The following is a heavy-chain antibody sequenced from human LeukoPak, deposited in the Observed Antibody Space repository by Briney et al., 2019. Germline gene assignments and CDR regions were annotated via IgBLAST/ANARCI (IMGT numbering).Heavy chain of an antibody. V-gene: IGHV1-18*04. D-gene: IGHD3-16*01. CDR1: GYTFTSYY. J-gene: IGHJ3*02. CDR2: ISAYNGKT. CDR3: ARADGGRGHYAFDI. Sequence: ASVKLSCTASGYTFTSYYMHWVRQAPAQGLEWMGWISAYNGKTNYAQNLKGRVTLTTDTSTSTAYMELRSVRSDDTAVYYCARADGGRGHYAFDIRGQGTMVTVSS.